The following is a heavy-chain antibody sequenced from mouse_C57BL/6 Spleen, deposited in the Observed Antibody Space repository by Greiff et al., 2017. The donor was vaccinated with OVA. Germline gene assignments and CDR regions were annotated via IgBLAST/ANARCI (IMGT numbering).Heavy chain of an antibody. Sequence: EVKLMESGGGLVKPGGSLKLSCAASGFTFSDYGMHWVRQAPEKGLEWVAYISSGSSTIYYADTVKGRFTISRDNAKNTLFLQMTSLRSEDTAMYYCARNRGNYSYYFDYWGQGTTLTVSS. J-gene: IGHJ2*01. CDR1: GFTFSDYG. D-gene: IGHD2-1*01. CDR3: ARNRGNYSYYFDY. V-gene: IGHV5-17*01. CDR2: ISSGSSTI.